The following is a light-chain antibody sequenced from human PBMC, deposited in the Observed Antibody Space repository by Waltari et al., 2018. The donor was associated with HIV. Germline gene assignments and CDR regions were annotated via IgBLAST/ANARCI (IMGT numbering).Light chain of an antibody. CDR1: SSTNFGTTYD. CDR3: QSFDRLGASPF. CDR2: TNT. J-gene: IGLJ2*01. V-gene: IGLV1-40*01. Sequence: QSALTQPPSVSGAPGQRVTISCTGLSSTNFGTTYDVHWSQHFPGTGPRHILSTNTNRPSGVPDRFSASKSGTSASLAIIGLQAEDEADYYCQSFDRLGASPFFGGGTRLTV.